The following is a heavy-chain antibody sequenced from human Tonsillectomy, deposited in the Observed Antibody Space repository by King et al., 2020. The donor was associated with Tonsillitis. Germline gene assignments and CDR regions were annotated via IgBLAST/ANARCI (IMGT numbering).Heavy chain of an antibody. J-gene: IGHJ4*02. V-gene: IGHV3-30*03. Sequence: VQLVESGGGVVQPGRSLRLSCAASGFTLNNYKMHWVRQAPGKGLEWVALISYDGSNTWYADSVRGRFTISRDNSKNTLYLQMNSLITEDTAVYYCVRDGDDSSGYGLDYWGQGTLVTVSS. CDR1: GFTLNNYK. D-gene: IGHD3-22*01. CDR3: VRDGDDSSGYGLDY. CDR2: ISYDGSNT.